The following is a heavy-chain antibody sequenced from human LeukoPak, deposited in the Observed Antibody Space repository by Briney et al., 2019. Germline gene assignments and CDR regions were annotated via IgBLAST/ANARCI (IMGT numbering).Heavy chain of an antibody. Sequence: GESLKISCKGSGHSFTSYWIGWVRQMPGKGLEWMGIIFPGDSDTRYSPSFQGQVTISADKSISTAYLQWSSLKASDTAMYYCATSPGYGDYFGWFDPWGQGTLVTVSS. CDR1: GHSFTSYW. J-gene: IGHJ5*02. CDR3: ATSPGYGDYFGWFDP. CDR2: IFPGDSDT. D-gene: IGHD4-17*01. V-gene: IGHV5-51*01.